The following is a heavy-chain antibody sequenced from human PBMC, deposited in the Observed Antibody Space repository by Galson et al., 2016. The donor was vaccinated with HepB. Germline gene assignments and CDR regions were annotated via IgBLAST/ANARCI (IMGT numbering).Heavy chain of an antibody. CDR2: INVYNGNT. J-gene: IGHJ6*02. Sequence: QSGAEVKKPGASVKVSCKASGYTFTSYGVSWVRQAPGQGLEWMGRINVYNGNTNYLQKFQDRLTLTTDTSTSTAYMELRSLTSDDTAVYYCARDDYSSSWWYYHGMDVWGQGTVVTVSS. D-gene: IGHD6-13*01. CDR3: ARDDYSSSWWYYHGMDV. V-gene: IGHV1-18*01. CDR1: GYTFTSYG.